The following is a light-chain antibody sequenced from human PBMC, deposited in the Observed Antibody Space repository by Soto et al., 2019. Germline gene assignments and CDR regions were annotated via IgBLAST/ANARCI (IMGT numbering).Light chain of an antibody. CDR2: GAS. Sequence: EIVLTQSPGTLSLSPGESGTLSCRAGQTLSSSSLAWYQQKPGQAPRLLIYGASNRASGIPDRFSGGGSGTDFTLTISVLEPEDFAVYYCHQYGSSPLTFGGGTKVEI. CDR3: HQYGSSPLT. V-gene: IGKV3-20*01. J-gene: IGKJ4*01. CDR1: QTLSSSS.